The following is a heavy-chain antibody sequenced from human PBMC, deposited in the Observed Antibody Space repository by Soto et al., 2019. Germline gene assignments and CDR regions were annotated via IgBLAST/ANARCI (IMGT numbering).Heavy chain of an antibody. J-gene: IGHJ4*02. CDR2: IIPIFGTA. V-gene: IGHV1-69*13. CDR3: ARARAVAGTSHFDY. Sequence: VASVKVSCKASGGTFSSYAISWVRQAPGQGLEWMGGIIPIFGTANYAQKFQGRVTITADESTSTAYMELSSLRSEDTAVYYCARARAVAGTSHFDYWGQGTLVTVSS. D-gene: IGHD6-19*01. CDR1: GGTFSSYA.